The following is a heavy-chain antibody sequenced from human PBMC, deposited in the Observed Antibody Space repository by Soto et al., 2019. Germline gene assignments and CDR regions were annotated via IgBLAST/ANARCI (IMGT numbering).Heavy chain of an antibody. Sequence: ASVKASCKASGYTFTSYDINWVRQATGQGLEWMGWMNPNSGNTGYAQKFQGRVTMTRNTSISTAHMELSSLRSEDTAVYDCARGFLDYDIWCGTNSYYYGRDVWG. CDR3: ARGFLDYDIWCGTNSYYYGRDV. V-gene: IGHV1-8*01. D-gene: IGHD3-3*01. CDR1: GYTFTSYD. CDR2: MNPNSGNT. J-gene: IGHJ6*02.